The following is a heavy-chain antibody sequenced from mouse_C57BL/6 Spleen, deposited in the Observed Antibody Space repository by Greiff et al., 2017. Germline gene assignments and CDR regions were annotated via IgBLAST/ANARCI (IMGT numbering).Heavy chain of an antibody. Sequence: QVQLQQPGAELVKPGASVKLSCKASGYTFTSYWMHWVKQRPGQGLEWIGMIHPNSGSTNYNEKFKSKATLAVDKSSSTAYMQLSSLTSEDSAVYYCARFPIWAWFAYWGEGTLVTVSA. D-gene: IGHD4-1*01. CDR1: GYTFTSYW. V-gene: IGHV1-64*01. CDR2: IHPNSGST. CDR3: ARFPIWAWFAY. J-gene: IGHJ3*01.